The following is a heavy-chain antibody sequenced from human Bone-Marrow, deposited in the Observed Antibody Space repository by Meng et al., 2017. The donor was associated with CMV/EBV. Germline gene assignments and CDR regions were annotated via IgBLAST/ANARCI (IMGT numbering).Heavy chain of an antibody. V-gene: IGHV3-30*04. CDR1: GFTFSSYA. Sequence: LSLTCAASGFTFSSYAMHWVRQAPGKGLEWVAVISYDGSNKYYADSVKGRFTISRDNSKNTLYLQMNNLRTEDTAVYYCARMGQQLVLGWFDPWGQGTLVTVSS. CDR2: ISYDGSNK. J-gene: IGHJ5*02. CDR3: ARMGQQLVLGWFDP. D-gene: IGHD6-13*01.